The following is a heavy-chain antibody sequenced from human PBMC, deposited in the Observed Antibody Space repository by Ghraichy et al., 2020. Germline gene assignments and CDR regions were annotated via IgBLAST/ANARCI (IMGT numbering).Heavy chain of an antibody. V-gene: IGHV3-7*03. J-gene: IGHJ6*02. CDR3: ARGHYGMDV. CDR1: GFTFSYSW. CDR2: INQDGSEK. Sequence: GGSLRLSCATSGFTFSYSWMTWVRQAPGKRLEWVANINQDGSEKNYVDSVKGRFTISRDNAKNSVYLQMNSLRAEDSAVYYCARGHYGMDVWGQGTTVTVSS.